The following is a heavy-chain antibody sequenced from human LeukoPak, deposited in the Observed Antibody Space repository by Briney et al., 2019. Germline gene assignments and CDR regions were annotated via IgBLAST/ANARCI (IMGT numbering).Heavy chain of an antibody. Sequence: PSETLSLTCTVSGGSISSYYWSWIRQPPGKGLEWIGYIYYSGSTSYNPPLKSRVTFSVDTSKNQFSLKLSSVTAADTAVYYCARVQYDFWSGYYTTRQNWFDPWGQGTLVTVSS. V-gene: IGHV4-59*08. CDR3: ARVQYDFWSGYYTTRQNWFDP. CDR2: IYYSGST. J-gene: IGHJ5*02. CDR1: GGSISSYY. D-gene: IGHD3-3*01.